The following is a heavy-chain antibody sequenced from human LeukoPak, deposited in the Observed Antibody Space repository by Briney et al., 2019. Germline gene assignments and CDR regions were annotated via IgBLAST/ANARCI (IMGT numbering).Heavy chain of an antibody. D-gene: IGHD3-10*01. CDR3: ANTVRGAPFDAFDI. CDR2: IYSGGST. V-gene: IGHV3-53*01. Sequence: PGGSLRLSCAASGFTVSSNYMSWVRQAPGKGLEWVSVIYSGGSTYYADSVKGRFTISRDNSKNTLYLQMNSLRAEDTAVYYCANTVRGAPFDAFDIWGQGTMVTVSS. CDR1: GFTVSSNY. J-gene: IGHJ3*02.